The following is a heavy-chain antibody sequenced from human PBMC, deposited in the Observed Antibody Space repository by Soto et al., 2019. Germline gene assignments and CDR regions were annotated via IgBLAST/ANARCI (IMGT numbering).Heavy chain of an antibody. J-gene: IGHJ6*02. CDR3: ARLVAVAGMQYYYYGMAV. D-gene: IGHD6-19*01. Sequence: PGESLKISCKGSGYSFTSYWISWVRQMPGKGLEWMGRIDPSDSYTNYSPSFQGHVTISADKSISTAYLQWSSLKASDTAMYYCARLVAVAGMQYYYYGMAVWGQGTTVTVSS. CDR2: IDPSDSYT. CDR1: GYSFTSYW. V-gene: IGHV5-10-1*01.